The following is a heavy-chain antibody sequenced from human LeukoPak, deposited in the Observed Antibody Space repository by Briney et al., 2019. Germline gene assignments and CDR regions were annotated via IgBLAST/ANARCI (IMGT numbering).Heavy chain of an antibody. CDR1: GYTFTGYY. J-gene: IGHJ5*02. D-gene: IGHD2-2*01. V-gene: IGHV1-2*02. CDR2: INPNSGGT. Sequence: ASVKVSCKASGYTFTGYYMHWVRQAPGQGLEWMGWINPNSGGTNYAQKFQGRVTMTRDTSITTAYMELSRLRSDDTAVYYCARDFGRGYQLLLSNWFDPWGQGTLVTVSS. CDR3: ARDFGRGYQLLLSNWFDP.